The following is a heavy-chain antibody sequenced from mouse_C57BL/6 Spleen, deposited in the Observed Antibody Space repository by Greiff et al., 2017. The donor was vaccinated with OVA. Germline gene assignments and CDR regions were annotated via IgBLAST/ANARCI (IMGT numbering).Heavy chain of an antibody. CDR1: GFSLTSYG. CDR3: ARTYGSFFDY. D-gene: IGHD1-1*01. Sequence: QVQLKESGPGLVQPSQCLSITCTVSGFSLTSYGVHWVSQSPGQGLEWLGAICSGGSTAYNAAFIYRKSNSKDNSKSQVFFKMNSLQADDTAIDYCARTYGSFFDYWGQGTTLTVSS. J-gene: IGHJ2*01. V-gene: IGHV2-2*01. CDR2: ICSGGST.